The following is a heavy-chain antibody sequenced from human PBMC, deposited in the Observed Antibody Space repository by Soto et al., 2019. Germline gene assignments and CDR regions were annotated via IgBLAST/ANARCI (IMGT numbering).Heavy chain of an antibody. D-gene: IGHD6-13*01. CDR1: GGSISSSNW. CDR2: IYHSGST. V-gene: IGHV4-4*02. J-gene: IGHJ4*02. Sequence: KASETLSLTCAVSGGSISSSNWWSWVRQPPGKGLEWIGEIYHSGSTNYNPSLKSRVTISVDKSKNQFSLKLSSVTAADTAVYNCARDPIAALAPFDYWGQGTLVTVSS. CDR3: ARDPIAALAPFDY.